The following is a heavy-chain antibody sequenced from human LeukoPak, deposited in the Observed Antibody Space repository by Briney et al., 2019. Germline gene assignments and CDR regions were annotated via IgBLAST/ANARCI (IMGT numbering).Heavy chain of an antibody. Sequence: GGSLRLSCAASGFTFSSYAMNWVRQAPGKGLEWISSISGSGDNTYYADSVKGRFTISRDNAKNSLYLQMNSPRAEDTAVYYCARGMRGWFGEGYYFDYWGQGTLVTVSS. CDR2: ISGSGDNT. V-gene: IGHV3-21*01. J-gene: IGHJ4*02. CDR1: GFTFSSYA. CDR3: ARGMRGWFGEGYYFDY. D-gene: IGHD3-10*01.